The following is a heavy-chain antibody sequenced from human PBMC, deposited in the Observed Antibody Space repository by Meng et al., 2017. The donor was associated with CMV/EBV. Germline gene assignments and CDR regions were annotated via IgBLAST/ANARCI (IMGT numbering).Heavy chain of an antibody. CDR2: IIPILGIA. D-gene: IGHD3-3*01. Sequence: RYAISWVRQAPGQGLEWMGGIIPILGIANYAQKFQGRVTITADKSTSTAYMELSSLRSEDTAVYYCARDRKVLRFLVDYYYYGMDVWGQGTTVTVSS. V-gene: IGHV1-69*10. CDR1: RYA. J-gene: IGHJ6*02. CDR3: ARDRKVLRFLVDYYYYGMDV.